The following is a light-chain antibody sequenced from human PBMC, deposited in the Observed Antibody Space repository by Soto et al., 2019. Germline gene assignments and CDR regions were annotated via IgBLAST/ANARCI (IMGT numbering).Light chain of an antibody. Sequence: EIVLTQSPATLSLSPGERATLSCRASQSVTTYLTWYQQKPGQAPRLLISDVSNRATGVPARFSGSGSGTHFTLTISSLEPEDVAVYYCQQRSTWPLTFGQGTKLEIK. CDR2: DVS. CDR3: QQRSTWPLT. V-gene: IGKV3-11*01. J-gene: IGKJ2*01. CDR1: QSVTTY.